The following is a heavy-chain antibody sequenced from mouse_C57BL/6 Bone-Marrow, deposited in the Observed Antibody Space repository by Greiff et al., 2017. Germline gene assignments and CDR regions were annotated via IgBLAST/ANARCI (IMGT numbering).Heavy chain of an antibody. J-gene: IGHJ2*01. Sequence: QVQLQQPGAELVRPGTSVKLSCKASGYTFTSYWMHWVKQRPGQGLEWIGVIDPSDSYTNYNQKFKGKATLPVDTSSSTAYMQLSSLTSEDSAVYYCARSGPYYYGSSYSYYFDYWGQGTTLTVSS. CDR2: IDPSDSYT. D-gene: IGHD1-1*01. CDR1: GYTFTSYW. V-gene: IGHV1-59*01. CDR3: ARSGPYYYGSSYSYYFDY.